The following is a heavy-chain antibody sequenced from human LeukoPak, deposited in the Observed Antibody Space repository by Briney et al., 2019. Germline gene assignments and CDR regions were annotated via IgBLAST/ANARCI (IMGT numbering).Heavy chain of an antibody. D-gene: IGHD3/OR15-3a*01. Sequence: GESLQISCKGSGFTFTDYWIGWVRQMHGKGLEWMGIISPGDSDTLYSPLFQGQGTISADKSISTVYLHWSSLKASDTAVYYCAKRTKNGLQSPNWFDPWGQGTLVIVSS. CDR2: ISPGDSDT. V-gene: IGHV5-51*01. J-gene: IGHJ5*02. CDR1: GFTFTDYW. CDR3: AKRTKNGLQSPNWFDP.